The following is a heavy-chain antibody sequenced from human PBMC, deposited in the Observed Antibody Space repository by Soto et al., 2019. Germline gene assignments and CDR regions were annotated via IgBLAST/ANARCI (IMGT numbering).Heavy chain of an antibody. J-gene: IGHJ4*02. V-gene: IGHV4-59*08. Sequence: SETLSLTCTVSGGSISSYYWSWIRQPPGKGLEWIGYIYYSGSTNYNPSLKSRVTISVDTSKNQFTLNLSSVTAADTAVYYCARHATRSYDYWGQGTLVTVSS. CDR3: ARHATRSYDY. CDR2: IYYSGST. CDR1: GGSISSYY.